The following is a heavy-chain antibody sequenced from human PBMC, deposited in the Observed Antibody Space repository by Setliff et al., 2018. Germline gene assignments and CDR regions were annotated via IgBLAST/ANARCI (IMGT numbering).Heavy chain of an antibody. Sequence: PSETLSLTCTVSGGSISTNTYFWGWIRQSPGKGLEWIGNTYYSGDAYYNPSLKSRVTISVDTSRNQFSLKLSSVTAADTAVYYCARHKSNGSGSYPSLYMDVWGKGIMVTVSS. CDR3: ARHKSNGSGSYPSLYMDV. CDR2: TYYSGDA. V-gene: IGHV4-39*01. D-gene: IGHD3-10*01. CDR1: GGSISTNTYF. J-gene: IGHJ6*03.